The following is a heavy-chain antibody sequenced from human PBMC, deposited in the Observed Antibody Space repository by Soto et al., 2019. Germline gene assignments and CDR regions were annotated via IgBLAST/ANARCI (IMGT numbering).Heavy chain of an antibody. CDR2: ISWNSGSI. D-gene: IGHD1-1*01. CDR3: AKDNAGGNYYYYYMDV. Sequence: EVQLVESGGGLVQPGRSLRLSCAASGFTFDDYAMHWVRQARGKGLEWVSGISWNSGSIGYADSVKGRFTISRDNAKNSLYLQLNSLRAEVTALYYCAKDNAGGNYYYYYMDVWGKGTTVTVSS. CDR1: GFTFDDYA. J-gene: IGHJ6*03. V-gene: IGHV3-9*01.